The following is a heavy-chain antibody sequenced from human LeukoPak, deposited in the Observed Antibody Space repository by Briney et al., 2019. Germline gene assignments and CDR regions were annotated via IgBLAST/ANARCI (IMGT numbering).Heavy chain of an antibody. CDR2: IRSKPQSYAT. Sequence: QPGGSLRLSCAASGFTFSNYWMSWVRQASGKGLEWVGRIRSKPQSYATAYDESLKGRFTISRDDSKNTAYLQMSSLKIEDTAVYYCTRVGPSTVVDYWGQGTQVTVSS. CDR1: GFTFSNYW. J-gene: IGHJ4*02. D-gene: IGHD1-26*01. CDR3: TRVGPSTVVDY. V-gene: IGHV3-73*01.